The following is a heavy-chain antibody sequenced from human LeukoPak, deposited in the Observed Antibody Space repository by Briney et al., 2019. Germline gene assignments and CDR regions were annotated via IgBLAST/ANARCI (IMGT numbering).Heavy chain of an antibody. V-gene: IGHV4-59*01. D-gene: IGHD3-3*01. CDR1: GGSISSYY. CDR2: IYYSGST. Sequence: SETLSLTCTASGGSISSYYWSWIRQPPGKGLEWIGYIYYSGSTNYNPSLKSRVTISVDTSKNQFSLKLSSVTAADTAVYYCARLENRDYYYYGMDVWGKGTTVTVSS. J-gene: IGHJ6*04. CDR3: ARLENRDYYYYGMDV.